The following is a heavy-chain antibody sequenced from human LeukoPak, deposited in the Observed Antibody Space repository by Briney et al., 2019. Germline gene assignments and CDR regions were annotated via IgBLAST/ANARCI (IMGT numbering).Heavy chain of an antibody. J-gene: IGHJ4*02. CDR2: ISGSGGST. CDR1: GFTFSSYA. D-gene: IGHD4-23*01. Sequence: GGSLRLSCAASGFTFSSYAMSWVRQAPGKGLEWVSAISGSGGSTYYADSVKGRFTISRDNSKNTLYLQMNSLRAEDTAVYYCAKDQPGPGGNSGYYFDYWGQGTLVTVSS. CDR3: AKDQPGPGGNSGYYFDY. V-gene: IGHV3-23*01.